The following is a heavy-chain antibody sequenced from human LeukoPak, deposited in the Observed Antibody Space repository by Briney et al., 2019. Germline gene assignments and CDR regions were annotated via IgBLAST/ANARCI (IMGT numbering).Heavy chain of an antibody. Sequence: ASVKVSCKASGYTFTTYGIVWVRQAPGQGLEWMGWISAYNGNTNYAQKLQGRFTMTTDTSTSTAYMELNSLRSDDTAVYYCARVIYGDYGDDVYEIWGQGTMATVSS. CDR2: ISAYNGNT. CDR1: GYTFTTYG. J-gene: IGHJ3*02. V-gene: IGHV1-18*01. D-gene: IGHD4-17*01. CDR3: ARVIYGDYGDDVYEI.